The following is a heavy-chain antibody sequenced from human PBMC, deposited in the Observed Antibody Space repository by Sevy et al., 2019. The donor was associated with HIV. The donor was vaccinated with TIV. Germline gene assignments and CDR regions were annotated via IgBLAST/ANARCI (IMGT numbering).Heavy chain of an antibody. V-gene: IGHV4-39*01. D-gene: IGHD6-6*01. CDR2: IYYSGST. J-gene: IGHJ5*02. CDR1: GGSISSSSYY. Sequence: SETLSLTCTVSGGSISSSSYYWGWIRQPPGKGLEWIGSIYYSGSTYYNPSLKSRVTISVDTSKNQFSLKLSSVTAADTAVYYCARYSSYSSSPGDWFDPWGQRTLVTVSS. CDR3: ARYSSYSSSPGDWFDP.